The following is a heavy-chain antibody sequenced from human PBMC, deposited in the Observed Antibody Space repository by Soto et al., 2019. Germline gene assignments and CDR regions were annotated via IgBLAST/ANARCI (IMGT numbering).Heavy chain of an antibody. CDR3: VSTGPD. Sequence: QVQLEESGGGIVQPGGSLRLSCVASGFSFGNHGMHWVRQARGKGLEWVALISFDDSNKKYADSVKGRFTISRDNSRNMLFLQMNSLRPDDTAVYYCVSTGPDWGQGTQVIVYS. CDR1: GFSFGNHG. D-gene: IGHD3-10*01. J-gene: IGHJ4*02. CDR2: ISFDDSNK. V-gene: IGHV3-30*03.